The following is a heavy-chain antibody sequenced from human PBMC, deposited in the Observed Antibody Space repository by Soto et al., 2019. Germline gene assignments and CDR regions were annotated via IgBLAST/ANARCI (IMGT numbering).Heavy chain of an antibody. D-gene: IGHD5-18*01. CDR2: IYYSGST. CDR1: GGSISSYY. CDR3: ARARYIQLPDY. V-gene: IGHV4-59*01. Sequence: SEILSLTCTVSGGSISSYYWSWIRQPPGKGLEWIGYIYYSGSTNYNPSLKSRVTISVDTSKNQFSLKLSSVTAADTAVYYCARARYIQLPDYWGQGTLVTVSS. J-gene: IGHJ4*02.